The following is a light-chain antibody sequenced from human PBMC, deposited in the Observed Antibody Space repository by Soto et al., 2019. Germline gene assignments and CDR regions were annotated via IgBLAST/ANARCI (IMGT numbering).Light chain of an antibody. V-gene: IGKV3-20*01. J-gene: IGKJ2*01. CDR2: DAF. CDR3: QHYNHSTPSYT. CDR1: QSVSSTS. Sequence: EIVLTQSPGTLSLSPGERATLSCRASQSVSSTSLAWYRQKPGQAPRLLMYDAFSRATDIPDMISGSGSGTYFTLTILSLGPEDFAVYYCQHYNHSTPSYTFGQGTKLEIK.